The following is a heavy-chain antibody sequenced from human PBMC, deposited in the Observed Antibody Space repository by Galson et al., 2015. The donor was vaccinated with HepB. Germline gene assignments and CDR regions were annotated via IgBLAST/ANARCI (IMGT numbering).Heavy chain of an antibody. V-gene: IGHV2-5*01. Sequence: PALVQPTRTRTLTRTFSGFSFRPSGRGVGWIRQTPGKALEWLALIYWYDGTRYSPSLQSRLTITKDTTKNQVLLTMTNMDPVDTATYYCAHSRSIEGAPLRYAFDIWGQGTMVIVSS. CDR1: GFSFRPSGRG. CDR2: IYWYDGT. J-gene: IGHJ3*02. D-gene: IGHD1-26*01. CDR3: AHSRSIEGAPLRYAFDI.